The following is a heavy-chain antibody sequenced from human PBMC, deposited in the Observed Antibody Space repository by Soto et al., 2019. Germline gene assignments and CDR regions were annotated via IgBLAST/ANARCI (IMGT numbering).Heavy chain of an antibody. V-gene: IGHV1-18*01. D-gene: IGHD2-2*02. Sequence: QVQLVQSGAEVKKPGASVKVSCKASGYTFTSYGISWVRQAPGQGLEWMGWISAYNGNTNYAQKLQGRVTMTTDTYTSTAYMELSSLRSDDTAVYYCARDGGYCISTSCYIHRPEYYGMDVWGQGTTVTVSS. CDR3: ARDGGYCISTSCYIHRPEYYGMDV. CDR2: ISAYNGNT. CDR1: GYTFTSYG. J-gene: IGHJ6*02.